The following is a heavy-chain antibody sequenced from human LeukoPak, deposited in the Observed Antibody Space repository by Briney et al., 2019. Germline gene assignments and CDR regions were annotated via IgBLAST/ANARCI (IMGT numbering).Heavy chain of an antibody. CDR3: ARSNHDSSGRDFDY. CDR1: GFTFSSYS. J-gene: IGHJ4*02. Sequence: GGSLRLSCAASGFTFSSYSTNWVRQAPGKGLEWVSYISSSSSTIYYADSVKGRFTISRDNAKNSLYLQMNSLRDEDTAVYYCARSNHDSSGRDFDYWGQGTLVTVSS. V-gene: IGHV3-48*02. CDR2: ISSSSSTI. D-gene: IGHD3-22*01.